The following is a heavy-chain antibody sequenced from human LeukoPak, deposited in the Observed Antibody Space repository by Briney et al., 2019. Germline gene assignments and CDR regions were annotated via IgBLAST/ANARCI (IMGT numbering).Heavy chain of an antibody. CDR2: INWNGGST. V-gene: IGHV3-20*04. D-gene: IGHD4-17*01. J-gene: IGHJ4*02. CDR1: GFTFSSYG. Sequence: GGSLRLSCAASGFTFSSYGMSWVRQAPGKGLEWVSGINWNGGSTGYADSVKGRFTISRDNAKNSLYLQMNSLRAEDTALYYCARAKDDDYGDQFDYWGQGTLVTVSS. CDR3: ARAKDDDYGDQFDY.